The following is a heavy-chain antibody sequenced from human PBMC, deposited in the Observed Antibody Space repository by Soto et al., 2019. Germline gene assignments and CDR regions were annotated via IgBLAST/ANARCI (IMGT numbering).Heavy chain of an antibody. V-gene: IGHV5-51*01. CDR2: IYPADSNT. CDR1: GYSFTSYW. CDR3: ARGNSGSYGSFDY. D-gene: IGHD1-26*01. J-gene: IGHJ4*02. Sequence: GESLKISCNVSGYSFTSYWIGWVRQMPGKGLEWMGIIYPADSNTKYSPSLQGQVSISADRSISTAYLQWSSLKASDTAIYYCARGNSGSYGSFDYWGQGTPVTVSS.